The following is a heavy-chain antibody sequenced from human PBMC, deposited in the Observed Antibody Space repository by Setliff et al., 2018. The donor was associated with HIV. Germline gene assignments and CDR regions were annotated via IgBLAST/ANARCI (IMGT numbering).Heavy chain of an antibody. CDR1: GFSLTTSGVA. Sequence: QSGPTLVNPTQTLTLTCTFSGFSLTTSGVAVGWIRQPPGKALEWLALIYWNDEKRYSPSLKTRLTITKDTSKNQVVLTMTNMDPVDTATYYCARHTGYSSGWWYFDYWGQGALVTVSS. CDR2: IYWNDEK. CDR3: ARHTGYSSGWWYFDY. J-gene: IGHJ4*02. D-gene: IGHD6-19*01. V-gene: IGHV2-5*01.